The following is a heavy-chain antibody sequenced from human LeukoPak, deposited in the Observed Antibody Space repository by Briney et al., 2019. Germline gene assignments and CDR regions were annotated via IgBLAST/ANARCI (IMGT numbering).Heavy chain of an antibody. D-gene: IGHD3-3*01. J-gene: IGHJ3*02. CDR1: GYSFTSYW. Sequence: GESLEISCKGSGYSFTSYWISWVRQMPGKCLDWMGIIYPGDSDTRYSPSFQGLVTISADKSISTAYLQWSSLKASDTAMYYCARQYIVFGVGAFDIWGQGTMDTVSS. CDR3: ARQYIVFGVGAFDI. V-gene: IGHV5-51*01. CDR2: IYPGDSDT.